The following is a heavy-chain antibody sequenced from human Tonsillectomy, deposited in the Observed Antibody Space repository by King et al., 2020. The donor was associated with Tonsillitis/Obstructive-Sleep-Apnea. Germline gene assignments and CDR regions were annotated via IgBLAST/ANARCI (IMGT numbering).Heavy chain of an antibody. CDR1: GFTFSSYS. D-gene: IGHD3-3*01. CDR3: ASDYDFWSGHSYYFDY. J-gene: IGHJ4*02. CDR2: IISSRTDI. V-gene: IGHV3-21*01. Sequence: VQLVESGGGLVKPGGSLRLSCAASGFTFSSYSMNWVRQAPGKGLEWVSSIISSRTDIYYADSVKGRFTISRDNAKNSLYLQMNSLRAEDTAVYYCASDYDFWSGHSYYFDYWGQGTLVTVSS.